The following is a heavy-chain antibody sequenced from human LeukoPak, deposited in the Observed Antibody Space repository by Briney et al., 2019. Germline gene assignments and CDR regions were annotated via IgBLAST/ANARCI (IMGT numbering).Heavy chain of an antibody. Sequence: GGSLRLSCAASGFTFSSYWMHWVRQAPGKGLVWVSRINSDGSSTSYADSVKGRFTISRDNAKNTLYLRMNSLRAEDTAVYYCASFSSGWFPSYYYYGMDVWGQGTTVTVSS. D-gene: IGHD6-19*01. CDR2: INSDGSST. CDR3: ASFSSGWFPSYYYYGMDV. V-gene: IGHV3-74*01. CDR1: GFTFSSYW. J-gene: IGHJ6*02.